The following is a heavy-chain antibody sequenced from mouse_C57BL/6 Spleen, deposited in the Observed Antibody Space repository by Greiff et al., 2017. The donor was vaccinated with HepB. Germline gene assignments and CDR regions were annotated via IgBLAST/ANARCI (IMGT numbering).Heavy chain of an antibody. D-gene: IGHD1-1*01. CDR2: INPNNGGT. Sequence: EVQLQQSGPELVKPGASVKMSCKASGYTFTDYNMHWVKQSHGKSLEWIGYINPNNGGTSYNQKFKGKATLTENKSSSTAYMELRSLTSEDSAVYYCAIYYYGSSLMDYWGQGTSVTVSS. V-gene: IGHV1-22*01. CDR3: AIYYYGSSLMDY. CDR1: GYTFTDYN. J-gene: IGHJ4*01.